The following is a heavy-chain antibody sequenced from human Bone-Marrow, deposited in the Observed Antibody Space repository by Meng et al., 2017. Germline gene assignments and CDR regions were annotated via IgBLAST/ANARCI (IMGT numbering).Heavy chain of an antibody. CDR1: GGSISSSSYY. J-gene: IGHJ4*02. D-gene: IGHD5-18*01. V-gene: IGHV4-39*01. Sequence: QLQLQESGPGLVKPSETRSLTCTVSGGSISSSSYYWGWIRQPPGKGLEWIGSIYYTGSTYYNPSLKSRVTISIDTSKNQFSLKLSSVTAADTAVYYCARLDDTGIDYWGQGILVTVSS. CDR3: ARLDDTGIDY. CDR2: IYYTGST.